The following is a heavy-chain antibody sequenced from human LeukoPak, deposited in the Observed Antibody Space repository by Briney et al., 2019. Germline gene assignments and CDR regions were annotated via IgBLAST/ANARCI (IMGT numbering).Heavy chain of an antibody. CDR1: GGSISSSSYY. J-gene: IGHJ3*02. CDR2: INHSGST. Sequence: PSETLSLTCTVSGGSISSSSYYWSWIRQPPGKGLEWIGEINHSGSTNYNPSLKSRVTISVDTSKNQFSLQLNSVTPEDTAVYYCARDLVVGAPIDAFDIWGQGTMVTVSS. V-gene: IGHV4-39*07. CDR3: ARDLVVGAPIDAFDI. D-gene: IGHD1-26*01.